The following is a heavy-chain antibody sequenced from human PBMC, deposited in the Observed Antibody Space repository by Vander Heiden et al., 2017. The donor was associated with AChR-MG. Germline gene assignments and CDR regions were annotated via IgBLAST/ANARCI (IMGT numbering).Heavy chain of an antibody. J-gene: IGHJ6*03. CDR2: IIHIFGTA. Sequence: QVQLVQSGAEVKKPGSSVKVSCKASGGTFSSYAISWVRQAPGQGLEWMGGIIHIFGTANYAQKFQGRVTITADKSTSTAYMELSSLRSEDTAVYYCAREEKPNQRFLEWLSSPGYYMDVWGKGTTVTVSS. V-gene: IGHV1-69*06. D-gene: IGHD3-3*01. CDR3: AREEKPNQRFLEWLSSPGYYMDV. CDR1: GGTFSSYA.